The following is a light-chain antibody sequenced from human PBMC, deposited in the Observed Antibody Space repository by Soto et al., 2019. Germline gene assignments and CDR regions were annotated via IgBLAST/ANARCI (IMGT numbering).Light chain of an antibody. J-gene: IGLJ2*01. Sequence: QLVLTQPPSVSGAAGQRVTISCTGSSSNIGAGYDVHWYQHLPGTAPKLLIYGNSNRPSGVPDRFSGSKSGTSASLAITGLQAEDEADYYCQSYDSSLSASVLFGGGTKLTVL. CDR3: QSYDSSLSASVL. V-gene: IGLV1-40*01. CDR2: GNS. CDR1: SSNIGAGYD.